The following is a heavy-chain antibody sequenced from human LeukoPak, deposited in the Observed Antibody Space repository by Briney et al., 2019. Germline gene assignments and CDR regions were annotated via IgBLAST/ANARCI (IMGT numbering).Heavy chain of an antibody. J-gene: IGHJ3*02. V-gene: IGHV4-39*01. Sequence: SETLSLTCTVSGGSISSSSYYWGWIRQPPGKGLEWIGSIYYSGSTYYNPSLKSRVTISVDTSKNQFSLKLSSVTAADTAVYYCGCRGDYVWGSYRYFPDGAFDIWGQGTMVTVSS. CDR2: IYYSGST. CDR3: GCRGDYVWGSYRYFPDGAFDI. D-gene: IGHD3-16*02. CDR1: GGSISSSSYY.